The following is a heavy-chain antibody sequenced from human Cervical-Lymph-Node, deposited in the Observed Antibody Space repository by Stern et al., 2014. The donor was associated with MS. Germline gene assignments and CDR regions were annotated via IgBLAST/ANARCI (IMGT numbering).Heavy chain of an antibody. Sequence: VQLGQSGGGLVKPGGSLRLSCAASGLAFDNYNMNWVRQAPGKGLEWVSCISNSATYTDYADSVKGRFTISRDNAKNSLYLQMNSLRADDTAVYYCFSSGWYGGRHFDYWGQGSLVTVSS. V-gene: IGHV3-21*01. CDR1: GLAFDNYN. D-gene: IGHD6-19*01. CDR3: FSSGWYGGRHFDY. CDR2: ISNSATYT. J-gene: IGHJ4*02.